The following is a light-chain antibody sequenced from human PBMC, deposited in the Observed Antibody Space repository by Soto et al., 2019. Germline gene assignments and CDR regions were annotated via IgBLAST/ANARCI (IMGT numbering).Light chain of an antibody. V-gene: IGKV3-20*01. CDR3: QHYVNSPLT. J-gene: IGKJ1*01. Sequence: EIVLTQSPGTLSLSPGERATLSCRASQSVISNYLAWYQQKPGQPPRLLIYGASIRATGVPDRFSGSGSGTDFSLTINRLEPEDFAVYFRQHYVNSPLTFGQGTKVEVK. CDR1: QSVISNY. CDR2: GAS.